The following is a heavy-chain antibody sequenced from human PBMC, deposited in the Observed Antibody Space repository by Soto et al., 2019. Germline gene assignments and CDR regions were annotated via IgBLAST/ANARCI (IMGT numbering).Heavy chain of an antibody. CDR2: IWYDGSNK. CDR3: ARDHQKYSSGYYSKAY. D-gene: IGHD3-22*01. CDR1: GFTFSSYG. V-gene: IGHV3-33*01. Sequence: GGSLRLSCAASGFTFSSYGMHWVRQAPGKGLEWVAVIWYDGSNKYYADSVKGRFTISRDNSKNTLYLQMNSLRAEDTAVYYCARDHQKYSSGYYSKAYWGQGTLVTVSS. J-gene: IGHJ4*02.